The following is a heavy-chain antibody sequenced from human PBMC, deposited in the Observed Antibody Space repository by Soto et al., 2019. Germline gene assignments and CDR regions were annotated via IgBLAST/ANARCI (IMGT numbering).Heavy chain of an antibody. CDR1: GGSISSGDYY. J-gene: IGHJ4*02. V-gene: IGHV4-39*01. CDR3: ARFATYYYDSSGYPRFDY. D-gene: IGHD3-22*01. CDR2: IYYSGST. Sequence: SETLSLTCTVSGGSISSGDYYWGWIRQPPGKGLEWIGSIYYSGSTYYNPSLKSRVTISVDTSKNQFSLKLSSVTAADTAVYYCARFATYYYDSSGYPRFDYWGQGTLVTVSS.